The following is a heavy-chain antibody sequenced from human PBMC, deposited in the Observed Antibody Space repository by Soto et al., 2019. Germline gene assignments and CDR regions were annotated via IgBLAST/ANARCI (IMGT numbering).Heavy chain of an antibody. J-gene: IGHJ6*03. Sequence: QVQLQESGPGLVKPSETLSLTCTVSGGSISSYYWSWIRQPPGKGLEWIGYIYYSGSTNYNPSLKSRVTLSVDTSKNQFSLKLSSVTAADTAVYYCARRTLDYYYYYMDVWGKGTTVTVSS. CDR2: IYYSGST. V-gene: IGHV4-59*08. D-gene: IGHD3-16*01. CDR3: ARRTLDYYYYYMDV. CDR1: GGSISSYY.